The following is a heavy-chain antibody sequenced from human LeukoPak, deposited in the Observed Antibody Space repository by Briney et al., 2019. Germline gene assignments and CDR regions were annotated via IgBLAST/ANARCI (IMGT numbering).Heavy chain of an antibody. Sequence: PSETLSLTCAVSGGSISSGGYSWSWIRQPPGTGLEWIGYIYHSGSTYYNPSLKSRVTISVDRSKNQFSLKLSSVTAADTAVYYCAVCDSSAYSPNHDAFDFWGQGTMVTVSS. D-gene: IGHD3-22*01. CDR3: AVCDSSAYSPNHDAFDF. J-gene: IGHJ3*01. CDR2: IYHSGST. CDR1: GGSISSGGYS. V-gene: IGHV4-30-2*01.